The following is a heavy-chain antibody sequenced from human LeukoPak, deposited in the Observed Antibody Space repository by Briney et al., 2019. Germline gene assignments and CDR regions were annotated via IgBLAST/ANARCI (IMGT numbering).Heavy chain of an antibody. V-gene: IGHV4-39*01. CDR2: IYYTGST. CDR1: GGSVTSGGFY. J-gene: IGHJ5*02. Sequence: SETLSLTCSVSGGSVTSGGFYWGWLRQPPGKGPEWIATIYYTGSTYYNPSLQSRVTISIDTSKNQFSLRLTSVTATDTAVYHCARHSGSGSLSRPFDPWGQGTLVTVSS. D-gene: IGHD3-10*01. CDR3: ARHSGSGSLSRPFDP.